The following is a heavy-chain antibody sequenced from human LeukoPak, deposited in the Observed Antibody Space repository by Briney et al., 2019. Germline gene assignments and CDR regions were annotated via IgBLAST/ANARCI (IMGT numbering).Heavy chain of an antibody. CDR3: AKDGKKYGSTWDSDY. V-gene: IGHV3-23*01. D-gene: IGHD6-13*01. CDR2: ISGSGGST. CDR1: GFTFSYYA. J-gene: IGHJ4*02. Sequence: GGSLRLSCAASGFTFSYYAMIWVRQAPGKGLEWVSVISGSGGSTYYADSVKGRFTVSRDNSKSTLYLQMNSLRAEDTALYYCAKDGKKYGSTWDSDYWGQGTLVTVSS.